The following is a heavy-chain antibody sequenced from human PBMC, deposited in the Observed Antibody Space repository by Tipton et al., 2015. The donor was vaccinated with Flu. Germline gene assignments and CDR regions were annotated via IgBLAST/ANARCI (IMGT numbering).Heavy chain of an antibody. CDR2: IYSGGST. D-gene: IGHD6-6*01. V-gene: IGHV3-53*01. Sequence: SLRLSCAASGFTVSSNYMSWVRQAPGKGLEWVSVIYSGGSTYYADSVKGRFTISRDNSKNTLYLQMNSLRAEDTAVYYCARLSIAARRELDYWGQGTLVTVSS. CDR3: ARLSIAARRELDY. CDR1: GFTVSSNY. J-gene: IGHJ4*02.